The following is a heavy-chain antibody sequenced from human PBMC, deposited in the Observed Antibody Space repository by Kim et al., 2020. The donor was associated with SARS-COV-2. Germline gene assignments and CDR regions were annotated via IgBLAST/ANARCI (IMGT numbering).Heavy chain of an antibody. CDR2: IIPILGIA. CDR1: GGTFSSYA. D-gene: IGHD5-12*01. CDR3: ARDPFSGYSGYYGEKLHRGALDV. V-gene: IGHV1-69*04. Sequence: SVKVSCKASGGTFSSYAISWVRQAPGQGLEWMGRIIPILGIANYAQKFQGRVTITADKSTSTAYMELSSLRSEDTAVYYCARDPFSGYSGYYGEKLHRGALDVWGQGTTVTVSS. J-gene: IGHJ6*02.